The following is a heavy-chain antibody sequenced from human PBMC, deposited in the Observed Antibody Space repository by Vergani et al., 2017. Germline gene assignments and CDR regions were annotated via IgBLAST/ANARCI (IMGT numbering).Heavy chain of an antibody. CDR2: IYTSGST. Sequence: QVQLQQWGAGLVKPSETLSLTCTVSGGSISSSSYYWGWIRQPPGKGLEWIGSIYTSGSTNYNPSLKSRVTMSVDTSKNQFSLKLSSVTAADTAVYYCARERGYYDFWSGYYTGGPFDYWGQGTLVTVSS. CDR1: GGSISSSSYY. CDR3: ARERGYYDFWSGYYTGGPFDY. J-gene: IGHJ4*02. D-gene: IGHD3-3*01. V-gene: IGHV4-39*07.